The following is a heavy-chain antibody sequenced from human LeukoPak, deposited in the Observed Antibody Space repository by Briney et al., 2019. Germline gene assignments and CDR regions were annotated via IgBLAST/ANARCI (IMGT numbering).Heavy chain of an antibody. CDR3: ARALGYSSSWSGVDV. Sequence: ASVKVSCKASGGTFSSYAISWVRQAPGQGLEWMGRIIPILGIANYAQKFQGRVTITADKSTSTAYMEPSSLRSEDTAVYYCARALGYSSSWSGVDVWGQGTTVTVS. V-gene: IGHV1-69*04. D-gene: IGHD6-13*01. CDR1: GGTFSSYA. J-gene: IGHJ6*02. CDR2: IIPILGIA.